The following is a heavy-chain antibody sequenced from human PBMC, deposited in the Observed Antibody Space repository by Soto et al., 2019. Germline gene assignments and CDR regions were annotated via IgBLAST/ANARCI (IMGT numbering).Heavy chain of an antibody. Sequence: GGSLRLSCTTSGFTFGDYAMCWFRQAPGKGLEWGGVVRRKAYGGTTDYAASVKGRFDISRDDSKSVAYLQMNSVTTEDTAVYFCARYTYTSRYSYYGMDVWGQGTTVTVSS. V-gene: IGHV3-49*03. J-gene: IGHJ6*02. CDR2: VRRKAYGGTT. D-gene: IGHD6-13*01. CDR3: ARYTYTSRYSYYGMDV. CDR1: GFTFGDYA.